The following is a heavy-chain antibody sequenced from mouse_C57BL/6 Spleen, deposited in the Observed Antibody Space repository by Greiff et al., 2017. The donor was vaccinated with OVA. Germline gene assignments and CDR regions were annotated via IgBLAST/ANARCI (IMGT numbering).Heavy chain of an antibody. J-gene: IGHJ2*01. CDR2: ISSGSSTI. CDR1: GFTFSDYG. CDR3: ARAGSSLGFDD. V-gene: IGHV5-17*01. D-gene: IGHD1-1*01. Sequence: EVQVVESGGGLVKPGGSLKLSCAASGFTFSDYGMHWVRQAPEKGLEWVAYISSGSSTIYYADTVKGRFTISRDNDKNTLFLKMTSLRSEYTAMDYCARAGSSLGFDDWGQGTTLTVSS.